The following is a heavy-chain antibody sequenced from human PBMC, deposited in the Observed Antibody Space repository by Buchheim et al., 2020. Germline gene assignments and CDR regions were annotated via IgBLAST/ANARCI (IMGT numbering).Heavy chain of an antibody. CDR3: ARFSVDYDFWSGYYHRPPGYFDY. J-gene: IGHJ4*02. D-gene: IGHD3-3*01. V-gene: IGHV4-4*02. CDR2: IYHSGST. Sequence: QVQLQESGPGLVKPSGTLSLTCAVSGGSISSSNWWSWVRQPPGKGLEWIGEIYHSGSTNYNPSLKSRVTISVDKSKNQFSLKLSSVTAADTAVYYCARFSVDYDFWSGYYHRPPGYFDYWGQGTL. CDR1: GGSISSSNW.